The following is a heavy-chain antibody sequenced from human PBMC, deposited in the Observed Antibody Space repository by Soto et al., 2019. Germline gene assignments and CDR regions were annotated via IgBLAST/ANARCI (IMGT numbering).Heavy chain of an antibody. CDR2: INPSGGST. Sequence: ASVKVSCKASGYTFTSYYMHWVRQAPGQGLEWMGTINPSGGSTGYAQKFQGRVTMTRDTSTSTVYMDLSSLRSEDMAVYYCARELAGLTTVLYYYGMDVWGQGTTVTVSS. V-gene: IGHV1-46*01. CDR3: ARELAGLTTVLYYYGMDV. CDR1: GYTFTSYY. J-gene: IGHJ6*02. D-gene: IGHD4-4*01.